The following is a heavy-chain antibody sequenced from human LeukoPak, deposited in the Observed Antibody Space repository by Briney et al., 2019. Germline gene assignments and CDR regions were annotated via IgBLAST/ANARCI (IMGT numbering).Heavy chain of an antibody. V-gene: IGHV3-23*01. Sequence: GGSLRLSCAASGFTFSSYAMSWVRQAPGKGLEWVSAISGSGGSTYYADSVKGRFTISRDNSKNTLYLQMNSLRAEDTAVYYCAKDQSRITMVRGVSPNWGQGTLVTVSS. CDR1: GFTFSSYA. CDR3: AKDQSRITMVRGVSPN. J-gene: IGHJ4*02. CDR2: ISGSGGST. D-gene: IGHD3-10*01.